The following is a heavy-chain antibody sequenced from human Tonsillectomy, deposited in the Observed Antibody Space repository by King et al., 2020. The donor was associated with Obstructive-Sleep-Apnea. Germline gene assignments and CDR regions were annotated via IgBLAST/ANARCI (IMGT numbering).Heavy chain of an antibody. D-gene: IGHD4-23*01. Sequence: VQLVEAGGGLVQPGGSLRLYCEVSGFTLDLYAMHWVRQPPGKGLEWVSGFSLDTNRIDYADSVKGRFTVSRDKAKNSLYLQMNSLRPEDTALYYCGKDLTPGGMDVWGQGTTVTVSS. CDR1: GFTLDLYA. CDR3: GKDLTPGGMDV. V-gene: IGHV3-9*01. CDR2: FSLDTNRI. J-gene: IGHJ6*02.